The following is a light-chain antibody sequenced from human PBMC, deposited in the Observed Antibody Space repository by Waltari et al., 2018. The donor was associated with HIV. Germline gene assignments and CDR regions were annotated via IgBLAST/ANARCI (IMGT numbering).Light chain of an antibody. CDR2: DAS. V-gene: IGLV2-14*01. Sequence: QSALTQPASVSGSPGQSITISCTGTTSDVGGYNYVSWYQQHSGKGPKLIIYDASIRPSGVSKRFSCSKSGNTASLTISGLQAEDEADYYCCSYTSTSSFVMFGGGTKLTVV. CDR3: CSYTSTSSFVM. J-gene: IGLJ3*02. CDR1: TSDVGGYNY.